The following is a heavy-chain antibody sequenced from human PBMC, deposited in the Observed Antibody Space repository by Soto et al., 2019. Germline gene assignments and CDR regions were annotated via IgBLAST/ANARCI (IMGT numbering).Heavy chain of an antibody. V-gene: IGHV3-11*01. D-gene: IGHD6-19*01. CDR2: ISSSAGTI. CDR3: ARDRLANV. CDR1: GFTFSDYH. J-gene: IGHJ6*02. Sequence: AGGSLRLSCAAPGFTFSDYHMSWIRQAPGKGLEWISSISSSAGTIYYGDSVKGRFTISRDNAKNSLFLQVNSLRAEDTAVYYCARDRLANVWGQGTTVTVSS.